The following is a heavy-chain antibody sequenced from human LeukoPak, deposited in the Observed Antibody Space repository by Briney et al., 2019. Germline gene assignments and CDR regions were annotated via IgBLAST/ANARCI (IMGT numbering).Heavy chain of an antibody. CDR3: ARRRDSGSLQHFDY. Sequence: PGGSLRLSCAASGFTFSTSWMNWVRQAPGKGLEWVSYISSSGSTIYYADSVKGRFTISRDNAKNSLYLQMNSLRAEDTAVYYCARRRDSGSLQHFDYWGQGTLVTVSS. CDR1: GFTFSTSW. D-gene: IGHD1-26*01. CDR2: ISSSGSTI. V-gene: IGHV3-48*04. J-gene: IGHJ4*02.